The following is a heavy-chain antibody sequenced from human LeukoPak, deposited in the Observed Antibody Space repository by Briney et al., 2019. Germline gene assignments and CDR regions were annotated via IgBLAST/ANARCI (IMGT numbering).Heavy chain of an antibody. J-gene: IGHJ4*02. Sequence: GGSLRLSCAASGFTFSSYIMNWVRQAPGKGLEWVSSISSSSSYIYYADSVKGRFTISRDNAKNSLYLQMNSLRAEDTAVYYCARVVDTHFDYWGQGTLVTVSS. CDR2: ISSSSSYI. V-gene: IGHV3-21*01. CDR3: ARVVDTHFDY. CDR1: GFTFSSYI. D-gene: IGHD5-18*01.